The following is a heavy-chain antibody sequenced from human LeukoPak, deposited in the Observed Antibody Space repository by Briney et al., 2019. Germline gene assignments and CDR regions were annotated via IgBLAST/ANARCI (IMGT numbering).Heavy chain of an antibody. CDR1: GGSIGSSSYY. Sequence: PSETLSLTCGVSGGSIGSSSYYWGWIRQPPGKGLEWIGSIYYSGSTYYNPSLKSRLTIAADTSKNQFSLRLSSVTAADTAVYYCARTAGYCSGGTCVDSWGQGTLVTVSS. J-gene: IGHJ4*02. CDR3: ARTAGYCSGGTCVDS. V-gene: IGHV4-39*01. D-gene: IGHD2-15*01. CDR2: IYYSGST.